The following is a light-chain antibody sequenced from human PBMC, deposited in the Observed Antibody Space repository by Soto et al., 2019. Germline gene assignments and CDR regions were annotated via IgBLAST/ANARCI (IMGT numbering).Light chain of an antibody. CDR3: QQYTNWPPIT. Sequence: EIVLTQSPATLSVSPGERATLSCRASQSVGSNLAWFQQKPGQAPRLLIYGASTRATGVPARFSGSGSGTDFTLTISSLQSEDFAVYYCQQYTNWPPITFGQGTRL. J-gene: IGKJ5*01. V-gene: IGKV3-15*01. CDR2: GAS. CDR1: QSVGSN.